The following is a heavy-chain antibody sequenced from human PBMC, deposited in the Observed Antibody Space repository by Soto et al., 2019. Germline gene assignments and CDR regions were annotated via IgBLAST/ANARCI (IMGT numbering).Heavy chain of an antibody. V-gene: IGHV4-59*01. CDR2: IYDSGST. CDR3: AREHGFSYRINYFDP. Sequence: TSETLSLTCTVSGGSINNYYWSWIRQPPGKGLEWIGYIYDSGSTNYNPSLKSRVTMSVDTSKNQFSLNLSSVTAADTAVYYCAREHGFSYRINYFDPWGQGTLVTVSS. D-gene: IGHD5-18*01. CDR1: GGSINNYY. J-gene: IGHJ5*02.